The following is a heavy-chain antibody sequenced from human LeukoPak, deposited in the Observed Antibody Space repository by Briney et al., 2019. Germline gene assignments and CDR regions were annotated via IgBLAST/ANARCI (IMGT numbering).Heavy chain of an antibody. J-gene: IGHJ5*02. CDR1: GFTLSSYG. CDR2: ISYDGSNK. D-gene: IGHD2-2*02. Sequence: GGSERLPCAPSGFTLSSYGALWARQAPGKGLEGLAYISYDGSNKYYADSVKGRFTISRDNSKTTLYLKMNSLRAEDTAVYYGANKFSQLYEPEGWFDPWGQGTLVTVSS. CDR3: ANKFSQLYEPEGWFDP. V-gene: IGHV3-30*18.